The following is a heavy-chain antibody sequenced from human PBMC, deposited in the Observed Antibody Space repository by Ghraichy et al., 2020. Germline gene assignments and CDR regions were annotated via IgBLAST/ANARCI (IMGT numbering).Heavy chain of an antibody. D-gene: IGHD2-15*01. J-gene: IGHJ4*02. Sequence: GGSLRLSCAASGFTFSSYTMNWVRQAPGKGLEWVSSISSSSIYIYYADSVKGRFTISRDNAKNSLYLQMNSLGAEDTAVYYCARGEVVAATPDYWGQGTLVTVSS. V-gene: IGHV3-21*01. CDR2: ISSSSIYI. CDR1: GFTFSSYT. CDR3: ARGEVVAATPDY.